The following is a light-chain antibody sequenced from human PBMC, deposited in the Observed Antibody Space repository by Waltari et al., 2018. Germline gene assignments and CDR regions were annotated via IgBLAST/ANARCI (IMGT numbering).Light chain of an antibody. J-gene: IGLJ2*01. Sequence: QSALTQPASVSGSPGQSITISCTGTSSDVGTYKRVCWYQQHPGKAPKLIIYAVSKRPSGGSDRFSGSKSGDMASLTISGLQPEDEAEYFCSSYAGSSKGVFGGGTKVTVL. CDR2: AVS. CDR1: SSDVGTYKR. CDR3: SSYAGSSKGV. V-gene: IGLV2-23*02.